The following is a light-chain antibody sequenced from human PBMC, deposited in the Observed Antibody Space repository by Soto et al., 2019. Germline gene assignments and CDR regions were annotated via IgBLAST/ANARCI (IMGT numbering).Light chain of an antibody. CDR3: QQYYSTPLIT. V-gene: IGKV4-1*01. CDR2: WAS. Sequence: DIVMTQSPDSLAVSLGERATINCKSSQSVLYSSNNKNYLAWYQQKPGHPPKLLIYWASTRESGVPDRFSGSGSGTDFTLTISSLQAEDVAVYYCQQYYSTPLITFGPGTKVDIK. CDR1: QSVLYSSNNKNY. J-gene: IGKJ3*01.